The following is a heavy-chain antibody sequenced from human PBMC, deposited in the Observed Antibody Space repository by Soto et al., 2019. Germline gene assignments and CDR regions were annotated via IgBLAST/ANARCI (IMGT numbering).Heavy chain of an antibody. CDR1: GFTFSDHH. CDR3: AFVRATRAY. V-gene: IGHV3-72*01. CDR2: TRNKGNSYTT. Sequence: EVQLVESGGALVQPGGSLRLSCAASGFTFSDHHMDWVRQAPGKGLEWVGRTRNKGNSYTTEYAASVKGRFTISRDESNNSLYLQTTRLKTGDTAVYYCAFVRATRAYWGQGTLVTVSS. J-gene: IGHJ4*02. D-gene: IGHD1-26*01.